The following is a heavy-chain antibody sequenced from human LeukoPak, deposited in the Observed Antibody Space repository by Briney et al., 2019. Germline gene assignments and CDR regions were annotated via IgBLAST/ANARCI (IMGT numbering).Heavy chain of an antibody. CDR2: IRYHGSDK. CDR3: ARSGSSGYCTNGVCSGWFDP. Sequence: GGSLRLSCAASAFTFRSYGMHWVRQAPGKGLEWVAFIRYHGSDKYYADSVKDRFTISRDNSKNTLYLQMNSLRAEDTAVYYCARSGSSGYCTNGVCSGWFDPWGQGTLVTVSS. CDR1: AFTFRSYG. J-gene: IGHJ5*02. D-gene: IGHD2-8*01. V-gene: IGHV3-30*02.